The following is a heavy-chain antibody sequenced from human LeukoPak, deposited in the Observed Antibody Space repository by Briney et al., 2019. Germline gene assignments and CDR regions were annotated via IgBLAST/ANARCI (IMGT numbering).Heavy chain of an antibody. Sequence: PGGSLRLSCAASGFTFSSYAMSWVRQAPGKGLEWVSAISGSGGSTYYADSVKGRFTISRDNSKNTLYLQMNSLRAEDTAVYYCASMARAATGTNWFDPWGQGTLVTVSS. J-gene: IGHJ5*02. CDR2: ISGSGGST. CDR1: GFTFSSYA. D-gene: IGHD2-15*01. CDR3: ASMARAATGTNWFDP. V-gene: IGHV3-23*01.